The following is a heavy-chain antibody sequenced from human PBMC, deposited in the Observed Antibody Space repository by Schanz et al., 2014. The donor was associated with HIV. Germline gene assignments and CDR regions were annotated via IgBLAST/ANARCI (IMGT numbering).Heavy chain of an antibody. CDR3: AKDRNYYDSKYRGKGNYYYYYGMDV. Sequence: QEQLVESGGGVVQPGRSLRLSCVASGFNFNSYGMHWVRQAPGKGLEWVAVLSYDGINKYFADSVKGRFTISRDNSKNTLYLQMKNLRTEDTAVYYCAKDRNYYDSKYRGKGNYYYYYGMDVWGQGTTVTVSS. D-gene: IGHD3-22*01. V-gene: IGHV3-30*18. J-gene: IGHJ6*02. CDR1: GFNFNSYG. CDR2: LSYDGINK.